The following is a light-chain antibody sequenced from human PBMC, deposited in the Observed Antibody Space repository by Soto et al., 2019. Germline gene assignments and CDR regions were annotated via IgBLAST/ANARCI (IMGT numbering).Light chain of an antibody. CDR3: QQYGSSPQWT. J-gene: IGKJ1*01. Sequence: EIVLTQSPGTLSLSPGERATLSCRASQSVSSSYLAWYQQKPGQAPRLLIYGASSRATGIPDRFRGSGSGTDFTLTISRLELEDCAVYYCQQYGSSPQWTFGQGTKVEIK. V-gene: IGKV3-20*01. CDR1: QSVSSSY. CDR2: GAS.